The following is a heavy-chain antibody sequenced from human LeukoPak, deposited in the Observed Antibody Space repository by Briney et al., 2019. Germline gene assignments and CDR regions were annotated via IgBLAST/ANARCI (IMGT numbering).Heavy chain of an antibody. V-gene: IGHV4-34*01. J-gene: IGHJ3*02. CDR2: INHSGST. CDR3: ARVVLWPKYFDI. D-gene: IGHD2-2*01. CDR1: GGSFSGYY. Sequence: PSETLSLTCAVYGGSFSGYYWSWIRQPPGKGLEWIGEINHSGSTNYNPSLKSRVTISVDTSKNQFSLKLSSVTAADTAVYYCARVVLWPKYFDIWGQGTMVTVSS.